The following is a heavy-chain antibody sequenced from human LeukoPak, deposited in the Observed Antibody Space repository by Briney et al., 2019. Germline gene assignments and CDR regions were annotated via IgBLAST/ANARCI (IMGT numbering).Heavy chain of an antibody. Sequence: GESLKISCEASGYGFTTYWIGWVRQMPGKGLEWMGFIYPGDSYTNYSPSFQGHVTISADKSISTAYLQWSSLKASDTAMYYCARTLMVRGVTQRFDPWGQGTLVTVSS. CDR3: ARTLMVRGVTQRFDP. CDR2: IYPGDSYT. J-gene: IGHJ5*02. CDR1: GYGFTTYW. D-gene: IGHD3-10*01. V-gene: IGHV5-51*01.